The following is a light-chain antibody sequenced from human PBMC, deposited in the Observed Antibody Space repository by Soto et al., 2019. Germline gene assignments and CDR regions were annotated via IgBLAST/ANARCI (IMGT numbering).Light chain of an antibody. CDR2: DAS. V-gene: IGKV1-33*01. J-gene: IGKJ5*01. Sequence: DIQMTQSPSSLSASVGDRVTITCQASQDIRKYLNWYQKKPGEAPKLLIYDASNLETGVPSRFSGSGSVAEFTYTISSLQPEYIASYYCQQYDELPITFGQGTRLEIK. CDR1: QDIRKY. CDR3: QQYDELPIT.